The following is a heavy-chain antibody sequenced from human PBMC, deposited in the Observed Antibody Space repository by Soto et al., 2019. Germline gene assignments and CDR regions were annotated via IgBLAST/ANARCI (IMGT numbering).Heavy chain of an antibody. CDR1: GFTFSSYW. D-gene: IGHD3-3*01. J-gene: IGHJ4*02. V-gene: IGHV3-7*01. Sequence: EVQLVESGGGLVQPGGSLRLSCAASGFTFSSYWMSWVRQAPGKGLEWVANIKQDGSEKYYVDSVKGRFTISRDNAKNSLYLQMNRLRAEDTAVYYCARDLYDFWSGYHSDYWGQGTLVTVSS. CDR2: IKQDGSEK. CDR3: ARDLYDFWSGYHSDY.